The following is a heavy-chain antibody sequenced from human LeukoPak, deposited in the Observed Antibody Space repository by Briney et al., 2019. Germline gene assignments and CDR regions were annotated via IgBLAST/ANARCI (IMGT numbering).Heavy chain of an antibody. Sequence: TGGSLRLSXAASGFTFSNYGMSWVRQAPGKGLEWVSGISDSGGNTYYADSVKGRFTISRDNSKNTVYLQMNSLRAEDTAVYYCAKGAAATGDFWGQGTLVTVSS. J-gene: IGHJ4*02. V-gene: IGHV3-23*01. CDR3: AKGAAATGDF. CDR1: GFTFSNYG. CDR2: ISDSGGNT. D-gene: IGHD6-13*01.